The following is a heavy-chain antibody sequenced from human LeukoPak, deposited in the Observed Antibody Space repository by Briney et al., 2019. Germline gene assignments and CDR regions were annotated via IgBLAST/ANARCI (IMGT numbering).Heavy chain of an antibody. CDR3: ARDLTYNWIVYYYYYYMDV. CDR2: INPNSGGT. J-gene: IGHJ6*03. Sequence: ASVKVSCKASGYTFTGYYMHWVRQAPGQGLEWMGWINPNSGGTNYAQKFQGRVTMTRDTSISTAYMELSRLRSDDTAVYYCARDLTYNWIVYYYYYYMDVWGKGTTVTVSS. V-gene: IGHV1-2*02. CDR1: GYTFTGYY. D-gene: IGHD1-20*01.